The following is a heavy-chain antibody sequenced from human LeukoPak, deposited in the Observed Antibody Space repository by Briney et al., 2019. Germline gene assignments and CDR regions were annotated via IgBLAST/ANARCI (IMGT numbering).Heavy chain of an antibody. V-gene: IGHV1-2*02. CDR3: GRGSDGGNWLDY. Sequence: ASVKVSCKASGYTFTDYYIHWVRQVPGQGLEWMGWINPNNGGTNYGQKFQGRVTMTWDTSISTAYMELSRLTSDDTAVYYCGRGSDGGNWLDYWGQGALVTVSS. D-gene: IGHD4-23*01. J-gene: IGHJ5*01. CDR1: GYTFTDYY. CDR2: INPNNGGT.